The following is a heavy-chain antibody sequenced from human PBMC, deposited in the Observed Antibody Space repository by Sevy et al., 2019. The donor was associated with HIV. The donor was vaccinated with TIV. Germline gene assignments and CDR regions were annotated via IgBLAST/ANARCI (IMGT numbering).Heavy chain of an antibody. CDR2: ISAAISS. D-gene: IGHD3-10*01. CDR1: GFSVRDNS. J-gene: IGHJ4*02. V-gene: IGHV3-53*01. CDR3: TRDHWDHGSGSLYSAS. Sequence: GGSLRLSCAASGFSVRDNSMSWVRQAPGQGLEWVSVISAAISSYYAESVQGRFTISRDSSGNMVYLQMNSLRPEDTAHYYCTRDHWDHGSGSLYSASWGQGTLVTVSS.